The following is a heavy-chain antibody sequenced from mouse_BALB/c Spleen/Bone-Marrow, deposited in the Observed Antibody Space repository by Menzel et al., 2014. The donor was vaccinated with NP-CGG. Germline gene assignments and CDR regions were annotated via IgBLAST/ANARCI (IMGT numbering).Heavy chain of an antibody. CDR3: ARARSTMITTGSLDY. V-gene: IGHV5-17*02. D-gene: IGHD2-4*01. CDR2: ISSGSSTI. J-gene: IGHJ4*01. Sequence: EVKVEESGGGLVQPGGSRKLSCAASGFTFSSFGMHWVRQAPEKGLEWVAYISSGSSTISYADTLKGRFTISRDNPKNTLFLQMTSLRSEDTAMYYCARARSTMITTGSLDYWGQGTSVTVSS. CDR1: GFTFSSFG.